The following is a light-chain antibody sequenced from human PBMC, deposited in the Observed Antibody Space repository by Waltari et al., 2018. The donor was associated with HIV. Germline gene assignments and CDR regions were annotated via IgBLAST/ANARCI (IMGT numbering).Light chain of an antibody. J-gene: IGKJ1*01. CDR1: LAIGNS. Sequence: DIRLTQSPSSLSASLGDSVTITCRASLAIGNSLAWYQQKLDGAPRVRVYGASGLDSGVRVRLVGSGGGTTFSLTVTGLQPADFATYYCHQDYSVPQTFGRGTKVDVK. V-gene: IGKV1-NL1*01. CDR2: GAS. CDR3: HQDYSVPQT.